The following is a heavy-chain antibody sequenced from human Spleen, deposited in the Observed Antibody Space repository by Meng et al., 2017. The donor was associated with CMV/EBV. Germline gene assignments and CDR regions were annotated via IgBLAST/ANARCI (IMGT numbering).Heavy chain of an antibody. Sequence: GESLKISCAASGFTFSSYAMSWVRQAPGKGLEWVSAISGSGGSTYYADSVEGRFTISRDNSKNTLYLQMNSLRAEDTAVYYCAKDKGVALDYWGQGTLVTVSS. D-gene: IGHD2-15*01. CDR2: ISGSGGST. V-gene: IGHV3-23*01. CDR3: AKDKGVALDY. CDR1: GFTFSSYA. J-gene: IGHJ4*02.